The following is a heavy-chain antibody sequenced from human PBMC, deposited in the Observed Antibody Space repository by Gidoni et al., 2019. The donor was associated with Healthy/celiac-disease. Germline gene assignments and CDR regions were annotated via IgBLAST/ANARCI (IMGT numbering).Heavy chain of an antibody. CDR3: AKGRSGSYYYDAFDI. D-gene: IGHD1-26*01. CDR1: GFTFSSYA. V-gene: IGHV3-23*01. Sequence: EVQLLESGGGLVLPGGSLRLSCAASGFTFSSYAMSWVRQAPGKGLERVSAISGSGGSTYYADSVKGRFTISRDNSKNTLYLQMNSLRAEDTAVYYCAKGRSGSYYYDAFDIWGQGTMVTVSS. J-gene: IGHJ3*02. CDR2: ISGSGGST.